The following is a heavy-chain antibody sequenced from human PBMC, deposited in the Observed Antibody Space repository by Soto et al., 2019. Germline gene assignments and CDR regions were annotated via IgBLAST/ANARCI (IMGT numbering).Heavy chain of an antibody. J-gene: IGHJ4*02. D-gene: IGHD3-10*01. CDR1: GGTFSNCT. CDR3: ARRPLTMVRGVKGIDY. V-gene: IGHV1-69*02. Sequence: QVQLVQSGAEVKKPGSSVKVSCKASGGTFSNCTITWVRQAPGQGLEWMGRIIPILDIANFAHKFQGRLTITGDKSTTTAYMELSSLRSEDTAVYYCARRPLTMVRGVKGIDYWGQGTRVTVSS. CDR2: IIPILDIA.